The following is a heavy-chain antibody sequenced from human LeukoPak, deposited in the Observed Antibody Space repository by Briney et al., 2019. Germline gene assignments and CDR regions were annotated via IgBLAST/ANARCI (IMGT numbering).Heavy chain of an antibody. J-gene: IGHJ4*02. Sequence: ASVKVSCKASGYTFNNYAISWVRQAPGQGLEWMGWISVYNGNTNDAQKFRGRVTVTTDTSTNTAYMELRSLRSDDTAVYYCARTSAYGSSWHSYWGQGTLVTVSS. CDR2: ISVYNGNT. V-gene: IGHV1-18*01. CDR1: GYTFNNYA. D-gene: IGHD6-13*01. CDR3: ARTSAYGSSWHSY.